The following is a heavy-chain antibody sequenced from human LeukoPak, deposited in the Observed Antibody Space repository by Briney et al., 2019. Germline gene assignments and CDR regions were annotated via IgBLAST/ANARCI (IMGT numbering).Heavy chain of an antibody. D-gene: IGHD2-8*01. CDR1: GYTLTELS. CDR2: INPNSGGT. V-gene: IGHV1-2*02. Sequence: ASVKVSCKVSGYTLTELSIHWVRQAPGQGLEWMGWINPNSGGTNYAQKFQGRVTMTRDTSISTAYMELSRLRSDDTAVYYCARELKAVHYYYMDVWGKGTTVTVSS. J-gene: IGHJ6*03. CDR3: ARELKAVHYYYMDV.